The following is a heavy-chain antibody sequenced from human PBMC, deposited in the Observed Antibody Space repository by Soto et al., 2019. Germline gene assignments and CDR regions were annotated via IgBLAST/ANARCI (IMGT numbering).Heavy chain of an antibody. CDR3: ASYDSSGYYYVY. J-gene: IGHJ4*02. CDR2: IYHSGST. D-gene: IGHD3-22*01. V-gene: IGHV4-30-2*01. CDR1: GGSMSSGGYS. Sequence: TLSLTCAVSGGSMSSGGYSWSWIRQPPGKGLEWIGYIYHSGSTYYNPSLKSRVTISVDRSKNQFSLKLSSVTAADTAVYYCASYDSSGYYYVYWGQGTLVTVSS.